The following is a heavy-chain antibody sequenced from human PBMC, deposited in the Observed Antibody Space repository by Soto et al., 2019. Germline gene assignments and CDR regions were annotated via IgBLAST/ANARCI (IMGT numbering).Heavy chain of an antibody. V-gene: IGHV5-10-1*01. Sequence: GESLKISCKGSGYSFTSYWISWVRQMPGKGQEWVGRIDPSDSYTYYRPSFQGDVTISADKSISTAYLQWSSLKASDTAMYYCASAYGYSSGWYPRHYYYYGMDVWGQGTTVTVSS. CDR1: GYSFTSYW. CDR2: IDPSDSYT. D-gene: IGHD6-19*01. J-gene: IGHJ6*02. CDR3: ASAYGYSSGWYPRHYYYYGMDV.